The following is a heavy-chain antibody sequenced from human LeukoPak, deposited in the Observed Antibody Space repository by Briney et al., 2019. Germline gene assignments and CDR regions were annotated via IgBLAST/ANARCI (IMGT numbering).Heavy chain of an antibody. J-gene: IGHJ3*02. V-gene: IGHV1-69*13. Sequence: SVKVSCKASGYTFTGYYMHWVRQAPGQGLEWMGGIIPIFGTANYAQKFQGRVTITADESTSTAYMELSSLRSEDTAVYYCARGSPWNDDAFDIWGQGTMVTVSS. CDR2: IIPIFGTA. CDR3: ARGSPWNDDAFDI. CDR1: GYTFTGYY. D-gene: IGHD1-1*01.